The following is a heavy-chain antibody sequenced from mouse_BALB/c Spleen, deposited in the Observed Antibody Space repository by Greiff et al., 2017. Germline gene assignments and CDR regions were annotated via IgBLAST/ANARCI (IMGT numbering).Heavy chain of an antibody. J-gene: IGHJ1*01. D-gene: IGHD2-12*01. V-gene: IGHV1-63*02. CDR3: AREELRRRYFDV. Sequence: QVHVKQSGAELVRPGTSVKISCKASGYTFTNYWLGWVKQRPGHGLEWIGDIYPGGGYTNYNEKFKGKATLTADTSSSTAYMQLSSLTSEDSAVYFCAREELRRRYFDVWGAGTTVTVSS. CDR2: IYPGGGYT. CDR1: GYTFTNYW.